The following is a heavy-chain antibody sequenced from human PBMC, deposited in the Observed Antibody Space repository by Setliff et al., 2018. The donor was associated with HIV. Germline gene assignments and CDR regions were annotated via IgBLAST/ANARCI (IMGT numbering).Heavy chain of an antibody. V-gene: IGHV4-39*07. CDR3: ARISNGFEPNACDT. CDR2: IYYSGTT. Sequence: PSETLSLTCTVSGGSISGSDYYWAWIRQPPGKGLEWIGSIYYSGTTYYNPSLKSRVTISVDTSKNQFSLKLSSVTAVDTAVYFCARISNGFEPNACDTWGLGTMVTVSS. CDR1: GGSISGSDYY. D-gene: IGHD3-22*01. J-gene: IGHJ3*02.